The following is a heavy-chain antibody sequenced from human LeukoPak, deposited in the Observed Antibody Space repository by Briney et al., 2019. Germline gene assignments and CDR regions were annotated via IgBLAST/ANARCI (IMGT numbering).Heavy chain of an antibody. V-gene: IGHV4-4*02. D-gene: IGHD6-19*01. CDR1: GGSISSSNW. Sequence: NPSGTLSLTCAVSGGSISSSNWWSWVRQPPGKGLEWIGEIYHSGSTNYNPSLKSRVTISVDKSKNQFSLKLSSVTAADTAVYYCARRLAVAGMAPHIDYWGQGTLVTVSS. J-gene: IGHJ4*02. CDR2: IYHSGST. CDR3: ARRLAVAGMAPHIDY.